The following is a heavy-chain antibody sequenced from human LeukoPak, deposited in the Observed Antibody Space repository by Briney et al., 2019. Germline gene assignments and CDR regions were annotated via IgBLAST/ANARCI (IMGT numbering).Heavy chain of an antibody. CDR1: GGSISSYY. J-gene: IGHJ6*03. CDR2: IYYSGST. Sequence: SETLSLTCTASGGSISSYYLSWIRQTPGKGLEWIGYIYYSGSTNFNPSLKSRVTISVDTSKNQFSLKMSSVTAADTAVYFCARGGPPGYYYDYYMDVWGKGTTVTISS. V-gene: IGHV4-59*01. CDR3: ARGGPPGYYYDYYMDV.